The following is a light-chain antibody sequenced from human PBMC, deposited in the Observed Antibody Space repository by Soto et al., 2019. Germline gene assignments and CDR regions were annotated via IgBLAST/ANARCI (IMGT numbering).Light chain of an antibody. CDR1: QGVSSY. Sequence: EIVLTQSPATLSLSPGERATLSCRASQGVSSYLAWYQQKPGQAPRLLIYDASTRATGIPARFSGSGSGTDFTLAIRRLEPEDFAVYYCHQYGSSPATFGQGTKVDIK. CDR2: DAS. V-gene: IGKV3-20*01. CDR3: HQYGSSPAT. J-gene: IGKJ1*01.